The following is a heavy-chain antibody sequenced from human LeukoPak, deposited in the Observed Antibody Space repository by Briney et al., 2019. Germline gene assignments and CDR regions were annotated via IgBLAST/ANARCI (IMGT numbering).Heavy chain of an antibody. D-gene: IGHD6-13*01. Sequence: PSETLSLTCTVSGGSISSSSYYWSWIRQPPGKGLEWIGYIYYSGSTNYNPSLKSRVTISVDTSKNQFSLKLSSVTAADTAVYNCARAIVGSSWYGAFGYWGQGTLVTVSS. J-gene: IGHJ4*02. CDR2: IYYSGST. CDR3: ARAIVGSSWYGAFGY. CDR1: GGSISSSSYY. V-gene: IGHV4-61*01.